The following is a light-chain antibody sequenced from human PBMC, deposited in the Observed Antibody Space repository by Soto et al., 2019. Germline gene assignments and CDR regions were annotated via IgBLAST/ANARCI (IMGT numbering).Light chain of an antibody. Sequence: DIQMTQSPSTLSASVGDRVTFTCRASQSISSWLAWYQQKPGKAPKLLIYDASSFESGVPSRFSGSGSGTESTFTSSSLQPDDLATYYCQQYNSWLTFGGGTKVEIK. J-gene: IGKJ4*01. CDR3: QQYNSWLT. CDR2: DAS. CDR1: QSISSW. V-gene: IGKV1-5*01.